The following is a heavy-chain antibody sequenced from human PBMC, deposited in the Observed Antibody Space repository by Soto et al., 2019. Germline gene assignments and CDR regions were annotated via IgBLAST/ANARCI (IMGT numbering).Heavy chain of an antibody. J-gene: IGHJ5*02. CDR3: AKDLPKSSSWPGAGFAP. V-gene: IGHV3-30*18. D-gene: IGHD6-13*01. CDR2: ISYDGSNK. Sequence: QVQLVESGGGVVQPGRSLRLSCAASGFTFSSYGMHWVRQAPGKGLEWVAVISYDGSNKYYADSVKGRFTISRDNSKNTLYLQMNSLRAEDTAVYYCAKDLPKSSSWPGAGFAPWGQGTLVTVSS. CDR1: GFTFSSYG.